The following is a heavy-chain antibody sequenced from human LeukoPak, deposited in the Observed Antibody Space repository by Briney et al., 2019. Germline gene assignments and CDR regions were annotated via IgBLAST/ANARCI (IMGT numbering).Heavy chain of an antibody. CDR2: IIPIFGTA. Sequence: ASVKVSCKASGGTFSSYAISWVRQAPGQGLEWMGGIIPIFGTANYAQKFQGRVTITADESTSTAYMELSSLRSEDTAVYYCAREIFGATAFDIWGQGTMVTVSS. D-gene: IGHD1-26*01. V-gene: IGHV1-69*13. CDR3: AREIFGATAFDI. CDR1: GGTFSSYA. J-gene: IGHJ3*02.